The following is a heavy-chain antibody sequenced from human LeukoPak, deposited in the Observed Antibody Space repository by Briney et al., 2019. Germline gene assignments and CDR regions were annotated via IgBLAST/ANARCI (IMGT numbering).Heavy chain of an antibody. J-gene: IGHJ3*02. Sequence: SETLSLTCTVSGYSISYDYYWGWIRPPPGKGLEWIGSISYSGGTYYNPALKSRVTISVDTSKNQFSLKLNSVTAADTAVYYCARDLTPEADGRDVFDIWGQGTMVTVSP. V-gene: IGHV4-38-2*02. CDR2: ISYSGGT. CDR1: GYSISYDYY. CDR3: ARDLTPEADGRDVFDI. D-gene: IGHD6-13*01.